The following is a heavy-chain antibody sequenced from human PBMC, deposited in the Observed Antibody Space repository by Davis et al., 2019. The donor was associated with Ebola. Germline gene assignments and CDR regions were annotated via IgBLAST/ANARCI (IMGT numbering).Heavy chain of an antibody. CDR1: GYRFTSYW. CDR2: IDPSDSHI. J-gene: IGHJ6*02. CDR3: ARHPSDYYGMDV. V-gene: IGHV5-10-1*01. Sequence: GEFLKISCKGSGYRFTSYWISWVRQMPGKGLEWIGIIDPSDSHIRYSPSFQGHVTISVDKSISTAYLQWSSLKASDTAMYHCARHPSDYYGMDVWGQGTTVTVSS.